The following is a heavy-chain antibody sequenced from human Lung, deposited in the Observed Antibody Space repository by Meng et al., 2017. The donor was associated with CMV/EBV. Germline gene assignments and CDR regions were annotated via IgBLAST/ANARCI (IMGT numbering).Heavy chain of an antibody. CDR1: GFSLATYG. CDR3: ARFEEKGTILLDY. D-gene: IGHD5-24*01. Sequence: GELVQSGGEVRKPGASVKVSCKASGFSLATYGFSWVRQAPGQGLDWMGWISAYTGKAEYAENLQGRVTLTTGTSTSTSFMELRSLTFDATAVYYCARFEEKGTILLDYWGQGTLVTVSS. J-gene: IGHJ4*02. CDR2: ISAYTGKA. V-gene: IGHV1-18*01.